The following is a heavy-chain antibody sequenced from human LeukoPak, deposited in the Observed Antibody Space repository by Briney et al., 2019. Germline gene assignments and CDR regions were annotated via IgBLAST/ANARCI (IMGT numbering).Heavy chain of an antibody. V-gene: IGHV1-2*02. D-gene: IGHD3-22*01. CDR3: ARDLRHNYYDSSGYRDAFDI. CDR2: INPNSGGT. CDR1: GYTFTSYA. Sequence: GASVKVSCKASGYTFTSYAMNWVRQAPGQGLEWMGWINPNSGGTNYAQKFQGRVTMTRDTSISTAYMELSRLRSDDTAVYYCARDLRHNYYDSSGYRDAFDIWGQGTMVTVSS. J-gene: IGHJ3*02.